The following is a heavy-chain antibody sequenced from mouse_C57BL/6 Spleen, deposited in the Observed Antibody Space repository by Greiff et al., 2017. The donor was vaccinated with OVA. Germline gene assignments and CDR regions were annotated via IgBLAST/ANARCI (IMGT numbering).Heavy chain of an antibody. J-gene: IGHJ4*01. CDR1: GYTFTSYD. V-gene: IGHV1-85*01. D-gene: IGHD1-1*01. CDR3: ARSFTTVVATDAMDY. Sequence: QVQLQESGPELVKPGASVKLSCKASGYTFTSYDINWVKQRPGQGLEWIGWIYPRDGSTKYNEKFKGKATLTVDTSSSTAYMELHSLTSEDSAVYFCARSFTTVVATDAMDYWGQGTSVIVSS. CDR2: IYPRDGST.